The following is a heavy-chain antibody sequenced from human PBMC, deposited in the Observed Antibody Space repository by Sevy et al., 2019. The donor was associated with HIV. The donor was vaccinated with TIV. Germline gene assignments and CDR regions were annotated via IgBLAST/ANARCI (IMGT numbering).Heavy chain of an antibody. CDR2: MKQDGSEK. V-gene: IGHV3-7*01. CDR1: GFTFSSYW. J-gene: IGHJ4*02. Sequence: GGSLRLSCAASGFTFSSYWMSRVRQAPRKGLEWVATMKQDGSEKYYVDSVKDRFTISRDNAKHSLYLQMNSLRAEDTAVYYCVREGLGGFSYSLDCWGQGTLVTVSS. D-gene: IGHD5-18*01. CDR3: VREGLGGFSYSLDC.